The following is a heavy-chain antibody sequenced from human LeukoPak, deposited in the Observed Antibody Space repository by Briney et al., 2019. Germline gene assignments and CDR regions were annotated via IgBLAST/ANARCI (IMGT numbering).Heavy chain of an antibody. Sequence: ASVKVSCKASGYTFTSYYMHWVRQAPGQGLEWMGIINPSGGSTSYAQKFQGRVTLTRDTSTSTVYMELSSLRSDDTAVYYCARVEAENPYTPYYYDSSGYSYWGQGTLVTVSS. CDR3: ARVEAENPYTPYYYDSSGYSY. CDR2: INPSGGST. V-gene: IGHV1-46*01. CDR1: GYTFTSYY. D-gene: IGHD3-22*01. J-gene: IGHJ4*02.